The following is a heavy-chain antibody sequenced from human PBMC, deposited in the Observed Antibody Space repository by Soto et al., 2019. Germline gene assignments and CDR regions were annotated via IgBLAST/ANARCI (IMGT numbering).Heavy chain of an antibody. J-gene: IGHJ4*02. D-gene: IGHD6-25*01. Sequence: ASVKVSCKASGYTFATYDFAWVRQATGQGLEWMGWMNPNTGNTGYAQAFRGRVTMTRNTSITTAYMELTSLRSEATAVYFCARRKERSGPYYLDYWGQGTLVTVSS. CDR3: ARRKERSGPYYLDY. CDR1: GYTFATYD. V-gene: IGHV1-8*01. CDR2: MNPNTGNT.